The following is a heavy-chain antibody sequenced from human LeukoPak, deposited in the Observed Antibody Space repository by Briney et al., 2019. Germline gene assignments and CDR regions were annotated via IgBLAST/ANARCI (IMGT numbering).Heavy chain of an antibody. D-gene: IGHD6-19*01. CDR3: ARDSVAVAEIDY. J-gene: IGHJ4*01. V-gene: IGHV3-21*01. Sequence: GGSQRLSCAASGFTFSSYSMNWVRQAPGKGLEWVSSISSSSSYIYYADSVKGRFTISRDNAKNSLYLQMNSLRAEDTAIYYCARDSVAVAEIDYWGQGTLVTVSS. CDR2: ISSSSSYI. CDR1: GFTFSSYS.